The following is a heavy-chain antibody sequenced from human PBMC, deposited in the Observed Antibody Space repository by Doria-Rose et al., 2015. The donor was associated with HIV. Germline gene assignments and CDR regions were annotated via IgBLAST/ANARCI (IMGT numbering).Heavy chain of an antibody. CDR3: ARGLLRGGWNDVDYYYGMDV. CDR1: GGSFSGYY. V-gene: IGHV4-34*01. J-gene: IGHJ6*02. D-gene: IGHD1-1*01. CDR2: INHSGST. Sequence: QVQLQQWGAGLVKPSETLSLTCAVFGGSFSGYYWSWIRQLPGKGLEWIGEINHSGSTNFQTSLKSLVTIALDTSKNLFSLKLSSVTAADTAVYYCARGLLRGGWNDVDYYYGMDVWGQGTTVTVSS.